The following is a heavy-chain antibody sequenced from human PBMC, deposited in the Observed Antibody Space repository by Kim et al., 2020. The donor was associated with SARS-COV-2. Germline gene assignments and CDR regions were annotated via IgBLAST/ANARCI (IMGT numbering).Heavy chain of an antibody. V-gene: IGHV4-4*07. J-gene: IGHJ4*02. CDR2: IYSTGTT. CDR1: GGSLTANY. Sequence: SETLSLTCTVFGGSLTANYWSWIRQPAGKGLEWIGRIYSTGTTSYNPSLQSRVTISLDRTNNQFSLRVTSVTAADTAVYFCARGTSTNWDLDYWGQGTL. CDR3: ARGTSTNWDLDY. D-gene: IGHD1-1*01.